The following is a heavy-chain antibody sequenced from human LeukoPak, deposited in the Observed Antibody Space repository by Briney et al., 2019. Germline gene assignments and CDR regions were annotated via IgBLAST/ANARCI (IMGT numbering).Heavy chain of an antibody. V-gene: IGHV3-23*01. CDR2: ISGSGVSA. Sequence: PGGSLRLSCAVSGFTFSSDSMTWVRQAPGKALEWVSTISGSGVSAFYADPVKGRLTISRDNSKNTLYLHMNHLSAEDTAVYYCAKDSFSSNWGQGTLVTVSS. CDR3: AKDSFSSN. J-gene: IGHJ4*02. CDR1: GFTFSSDS.